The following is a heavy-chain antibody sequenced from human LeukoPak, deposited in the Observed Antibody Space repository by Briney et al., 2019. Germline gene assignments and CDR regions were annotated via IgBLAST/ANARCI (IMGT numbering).Heavy chain of an antibody. CDR3: ARDGDGDYFDY. V-gene: IGHV4-4*07. CDR1: GGSISGSY. CDR2: IYTSGNT. J-gene: IGHJ4*02. D-gene: IGHD5-24*01. Sequence: SETLSLTCTVSGGSISGSYWSWIRQPAGKRLEWIGRIYTSGNTDYNPSLKSRVTISVDTSKNQFSLKLSSVTAADTAVYYCARDGDGDYFDYWGQGTLVTVSS.